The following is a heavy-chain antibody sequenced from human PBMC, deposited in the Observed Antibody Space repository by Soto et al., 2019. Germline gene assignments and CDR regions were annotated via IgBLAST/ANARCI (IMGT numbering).Heavy chain of an antibody. D-gene: IGHD5-12*01. CDR3: ARHKREGILRLGSVDI. J-gene: IGHJ3*02. V-gene: IGHV4-39*01. CDR2: IYYSGST. Sequence: SETLCLTCTVAGGSISSSSYYWGWIRQPPGKGLEWIGSIYYSGSTYYNPSLKSRVTISVDTSKNQFSLKLSSVTAADTAVYYCARHKREGILRLGSVDIWGQGTMVTVSS. CDR1: GGSISSSSYY.